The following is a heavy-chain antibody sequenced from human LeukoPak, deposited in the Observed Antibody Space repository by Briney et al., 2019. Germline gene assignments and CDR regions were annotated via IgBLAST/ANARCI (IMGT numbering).Heavy chain of an antibody. CDR2: ISGSGGST. V-gene: IGHV3-23*01. CDR3: AKDRNYYDSSGSNYFDY. CDR1: GFTFSSYA. J-gene: IGHJ4*02. Sequence: GGSLRLSCAASGFTFSSYAMSWVRQAPGKGLEWVSAISGSGGSTYYADSVRGRFTISRDNSKNTLYLQMNSLRAEDTAVYYCAKDRNYYDSSGSNYFDYWGQGTLVTVSS. D-gene: IGHD3-22*01.